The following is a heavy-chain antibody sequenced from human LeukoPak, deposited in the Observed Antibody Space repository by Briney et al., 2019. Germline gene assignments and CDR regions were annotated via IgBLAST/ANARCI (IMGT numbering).Heavy chain of an antibody. CDR2: ISSSISYM. V-gene: IGHV3-21*01. CDR1: GFTFSSYS. CDR3: ARDQVPITMVRGTGLYAMDV. J-gene: IGHJ6*02. D-gene: IGHD3-10*01. Sequence: PGGSLRLSCAASGFTFSSYSMNWVRQAPGKGLEWVSSISSSISYMYYADSVKGRFTISRDNAKNSLYLQMNSLRAEDTAVYYCARDQVPITMVRGTGLYAMDVWGQGTTVTVSS.